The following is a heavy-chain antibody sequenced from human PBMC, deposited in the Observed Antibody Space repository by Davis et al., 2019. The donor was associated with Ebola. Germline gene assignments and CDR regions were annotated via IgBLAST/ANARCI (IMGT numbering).Heavy chain of an antibody. J-gene: IGHJ5*02. V-gene: IGHV1-18*01. CDR2: ISAYNDNT. D-gene: IGHD3-10*01. CDR3: ARDMGMVHEANWFDP. Sequence: ASVKVSCKASGYTFTSYGISWVRQAPGQGLEWMGWISAYNDNTNYAQKLQGRVTMTTDTSTSTAYMELRTLRSDDTAVYYCARDMGMVHEANWFDPWGQGTLVTVSS. CDR1: GYTFTSYG.